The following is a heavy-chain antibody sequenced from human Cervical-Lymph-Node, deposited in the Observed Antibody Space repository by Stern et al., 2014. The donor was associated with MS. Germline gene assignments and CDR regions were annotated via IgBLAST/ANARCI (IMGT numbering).Heavy chain of an antibody. CDR1: GGSISSGSYY. V-gene: IGHV4-61*02. D-gene: IGHD3-3*01. Sequence: QLQLQESGPGLVKPSQTLSLTCTVSGGSISSGSYYWSWIRQPAGKGLEWIGRIYTSGSTNYNPSLKSRVTITVDTSKNRFSLQLGSVTAADTAVYYCARECNDFWSCTTTGMDVWGQGTTVTVSS. CDR2: IYTSGST. J-gene: IGHJ6*02. CDR3: ARECNDFWSCTTTGMDV.